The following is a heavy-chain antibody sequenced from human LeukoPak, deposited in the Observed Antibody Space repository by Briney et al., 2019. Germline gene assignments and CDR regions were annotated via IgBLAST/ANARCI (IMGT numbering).Heavy chain of an antibody. J-gene: IGHJ6*02. V-gene: IGHV3-33*01. Sequence: GGSLRLSCAASGFTFSSYGMHWVRQAPGKGLEWVAVIWYDGSNKYYADSVKGRFTIYRDNSKNTLYLQMNSLRAEGTAVYYCARSMVRGVIIEDPYYYYGMDVWGQGTTVTVSS. CDR3: ARSMVRGVIIEDPYYYYGMDV. CDR1: GFTFSSYG. CDR2: IWYDGSNK. D-gene: IGHD3-10*01.